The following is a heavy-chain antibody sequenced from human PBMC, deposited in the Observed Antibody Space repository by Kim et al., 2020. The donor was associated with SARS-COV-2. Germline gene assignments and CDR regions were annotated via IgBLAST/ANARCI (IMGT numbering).Heavy chain of an antibody. J-gene: IGHJ6*01. CDR1: GFTFSSYS. CDR2: ISSRSSYI. Sequence: GGSLRLSCAASGFTFSSYSMNWVRQAPGKGLEWVSSISSRSSYIYYADSVKGRFTISRDNAKNSLYLQMNSLRAEDTAVYYCARDNLSTIFGVVPNAQFYYYYYGMDGWGQGTTLTVSS. D-gene: IGHD3-3*01. CDR3: ARDNLSTIFGVVPNAQFYYYYYGMDG. V-gene: IGHV3-21*01.